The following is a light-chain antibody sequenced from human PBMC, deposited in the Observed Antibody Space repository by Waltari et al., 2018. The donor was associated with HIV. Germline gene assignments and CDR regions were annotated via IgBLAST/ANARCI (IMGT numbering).Light chain of an antibody. V-gene: IGLV2-14*01. Sequence: QSALTQPASVSGSPGQSITISCTGTSSDIGIYNYVSWFQQHPGKVPKLIIYDVSRRPSGISNRFSGSKSGNTASLTISGLQADDEADYYCSSYTSSTTWVFGGGTKLTVL. CDR1: SSDIGIYNY. CDR3: SSYTSSTTWV. CDR2: DVS. J-gene: IGLJ3*02.